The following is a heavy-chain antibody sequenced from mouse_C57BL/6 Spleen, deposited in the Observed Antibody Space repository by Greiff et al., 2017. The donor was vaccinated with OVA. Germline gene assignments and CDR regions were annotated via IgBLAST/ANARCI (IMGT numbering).Heavy chain of an antibody. V-gene: IGHV1-15*01. CDR3: TRAREIYYGNFAY. J-gene: IGHJ3*01. CDR2: IDPETGGT. D-gene: IGHD2-1*01. Sequence: VQLQQSGAELVRPGASVTLSCKASGYTFTDYEMHWVKQTPVHGLEWIGAIDPETGGTAYNQKFKGKAILTADKSSSTAYMELRSLTSEDSAVYYCTRAREIYYGNFAYWGQGTLVTVSA. CDR1: GYTFTDYE.